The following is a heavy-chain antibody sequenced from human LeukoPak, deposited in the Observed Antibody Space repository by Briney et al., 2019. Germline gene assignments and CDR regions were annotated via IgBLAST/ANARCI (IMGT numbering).Heavy chain of an antibody. CDR2: IIPIFGIA. J-gene: IGHJ4*02. V-gene: IGHV1-69*04. CDR3: ARDKDYYDSSGSLY. CDR1: GGTFSSYA. Sequence: GASVKVSCKASGGTFSSYAISWVRQAPGQGLEWMGRIIPIFGIANYAQKFQGRVTITADKSTSTAYMELSSLRSEDTAVYYCARDKDYYDSSGSLYWGQGTLVTVSS. D-gene: IGHD3-22*01.